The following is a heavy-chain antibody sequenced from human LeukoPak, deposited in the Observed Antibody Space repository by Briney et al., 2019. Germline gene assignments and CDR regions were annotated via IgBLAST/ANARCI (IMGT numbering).Heavy chain of an antibody. CDR3: ARDDYAVTGGDY. Sequence: GGSLRLSCAASGFTTSSYWMSWVRQAPGQGLEWVANIKQAGTERYYLDSAQGRFTISRDNAKHSAYLQMNSLRAEDTAVAYFARDDYAVTGGDYWGQGTLVTVSS. D-gene: IGHD6-19*01. CDR1: GFTTSSYW. J-gene: IGHJ4*02. V-gene: IGHV3-7*01. CDR2: IKQAGTER.